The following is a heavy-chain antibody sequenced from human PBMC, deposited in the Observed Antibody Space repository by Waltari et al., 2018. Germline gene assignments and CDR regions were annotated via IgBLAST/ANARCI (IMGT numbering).Heavy chain of an antibody. CDR1: GYSISSGYY. J-gene: IGHJ3*02. V-gene: IGHV4-38-2*02. CDR3: ARVVVVVVAATYDAFDI. D-gene: IGHD2-15*01. Sequence: QVQLQESGPGLVKPSETLSLTCTFSGYSISSGYYWGWIRQPPGKGLEWIGSIYHSGSTYYNPSLKSRVTISVDTSKNQFSLKLSSVTAADTAVYYCARVVVVVVAATYDAFDIWGQGTMVTVSS. CDR2: IYHSGST.